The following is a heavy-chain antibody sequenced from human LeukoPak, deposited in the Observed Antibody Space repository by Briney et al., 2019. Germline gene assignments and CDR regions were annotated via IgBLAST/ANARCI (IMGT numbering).Heavy chain of an antibody. J-gene: IGHJ4*02. Sequence: SVKVSCKASGFTFTRSAMQWVRQARGQRLEWIGWIVVGSGNTKYAQKFQERVTITRDMSTGTAYMELSSLRSEDTAVYYCARDQRFGELTYFDYWGQGTLVTVSS. CDR1: GFTFTRSA. D-gene: IGHD3-10*01. CDR3: ARDQRFGELTYFDY. CDR2: IVVGSGNT. V-gene: IGHV1-58*02.